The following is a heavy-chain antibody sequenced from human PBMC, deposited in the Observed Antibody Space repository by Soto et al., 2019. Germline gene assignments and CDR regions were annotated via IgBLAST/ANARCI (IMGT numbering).Heavy chain of an antibody. V-gene: IGHV3-48*03. CDR1: GFTFSSYE. CDR2: ISSSGSTI. Sequence: GSLRLSCAASGFTFSSYEMNWVRQAPGKGLEWVSYISSSGSTIYYADSVKGRFTISRDNAKNSLYLQMNSLRAEDTAVYHCASPATSYDFWSGYYQRGYYYGMDVWGQGTTVTVPS. D-gene: IGHD3-3*01. CDR3: ASPATSYDFWSGYYQRGYYYGMDV. J-gene: IGHJ6*02.